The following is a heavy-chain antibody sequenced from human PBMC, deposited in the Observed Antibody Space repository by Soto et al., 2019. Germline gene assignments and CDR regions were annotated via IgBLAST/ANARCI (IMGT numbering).Heavy chain of an antibody. CDR3: ARGGDSSGYYYASDY. Sequence: PSETLSLTCTVSGGSISSYYWSWIRQPAGKGLEWIGHIYSSGSSNYNPSLKSRVTMSVDSSKNQFSLKLSSLTAADTAVYYCARGGDSSGYYYASDYWGQGTLGNVS. CDR1: GGSISSYY. D-gene: IGHD3-22*01. V-gene: IGHV4-4*07. J-gene: IGHJ4*02. CDR2: IYSSGSS.